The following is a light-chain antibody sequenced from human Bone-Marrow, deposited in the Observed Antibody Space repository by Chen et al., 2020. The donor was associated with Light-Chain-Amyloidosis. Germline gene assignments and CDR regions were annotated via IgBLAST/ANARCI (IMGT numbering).Light chain of an antibody. CDR1: NIGSTS. J-gene: IGLJ3*02. V-gene: IGLV3-21*02. Sequence: SVLSHPPSLSLAPSQTAPIACGGNNIGSTSVHWYQQTPGQAPLLVVYDDRDRPSGIPERLSGSNAGNTATLTISRVEAGDEADYYCQVWDRSSDRPVFGGGTKLTVL. CDR3: QVWDRSSDRPV. CDR2: DDR.